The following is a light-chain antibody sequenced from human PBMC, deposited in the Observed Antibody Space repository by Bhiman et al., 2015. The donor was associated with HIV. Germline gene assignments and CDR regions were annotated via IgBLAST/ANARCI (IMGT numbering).Light chain of an antibody. V-gene: IGLV2-14*03. Sequence: QSALTQPASVSGSPGQSITISCTGTSSDVGGYNYVSWYQQHPGKAPKLMIYDVSSRPSGVSNRFSGSKSGNTASLTISGLQAEDEADYYCSSLTSSNTYVFGTGTKVTVL. CDR1: SSDVGGYNY. J-gene: IGLJ1*01. CDR2: DVS. CDR3: SSLTSSNTYV.